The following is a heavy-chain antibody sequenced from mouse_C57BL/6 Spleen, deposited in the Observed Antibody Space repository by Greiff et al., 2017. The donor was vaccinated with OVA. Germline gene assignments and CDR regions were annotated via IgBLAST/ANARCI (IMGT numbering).Heavy chain of an antibody. CDR2: IDPSDSYT. Sequence: QVQLQQPGAELVKPGASVKLSCKASGYTFTSYWMQWVKQRPGQGLEWIGEIDPSDSYTNYNQKFKGKATLTVDTSSSTAYMQLSSLTSEDSAVYYCARKGLANWDGDYWGQGTTLTVSS. J-gene: IGHJ2*01. D-gene: IGHD4-1*01. CDR1: GYTFTSYW. V-gene: IGHV1-50*01. CDR3: ARKGLANWDGDY.